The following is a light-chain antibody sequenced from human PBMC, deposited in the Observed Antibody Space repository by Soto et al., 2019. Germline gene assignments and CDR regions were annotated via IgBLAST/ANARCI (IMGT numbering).Light chain of an antibody. Sequence: EIVLTQSRGTLSLSPGERATLSCRASQSVSNSYLAWYQQKPGQAPRLLIYGASSRATGIPDRFSGSGSGTDFTLTISRLEPEDCAVYYCQQYGGSTRTFGQGTKVEIK. CDR2: GAS. V-gene: IGKV3-20*01. J-gene: IGKJ1*01. CDR3: QQYGGSTRT. CDR1: QSVSNSY.